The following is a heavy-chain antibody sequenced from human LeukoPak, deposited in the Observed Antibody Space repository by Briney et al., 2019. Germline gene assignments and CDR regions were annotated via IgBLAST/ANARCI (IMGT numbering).Heavy chain of an antibody. V-gene: IGHV3-23*01. D-gene: IGHD2-21*02. CDR2: ISGSGGST. CDR3: AVSRTVTATSG. CDR1: GFTFSSYA. J-gene: IGHJ4*02. Sequence: GGSLRLSCAASGFTFSSYAMSWVRQAPGKGLERVSAISGSGGSTYYADSVKGRFTISRDNSKNTLYLQMNSLRAEDTAVYYCAVSRTVTATSGWGQGTLVIVSS.